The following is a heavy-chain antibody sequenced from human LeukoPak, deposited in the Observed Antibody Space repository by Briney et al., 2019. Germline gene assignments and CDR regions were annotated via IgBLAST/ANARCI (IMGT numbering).Heavy chain of an antibody. D-gene: IGHD4-17*01. Sequence: GRSLRLSRAASGFTFSSYAMHWVRQAPGKGLEWVAVISYDGSNKYYADSVKGRFTISRDNSKNTLYLQMNSLRAEDTAVYYCARGDYGDYPDAFDIWGQGTMVTVSS. CDR1: GFTFSSYA. CDR3: ARGDYGDYPDAFDI. V-gene: IGHV3-30-3*01. J-gene: IGHJ3*02. CDR2: ISYDGSNK.